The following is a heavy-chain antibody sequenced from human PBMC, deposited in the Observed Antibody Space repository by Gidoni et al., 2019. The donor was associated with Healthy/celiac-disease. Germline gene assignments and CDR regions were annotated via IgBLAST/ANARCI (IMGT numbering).Heavy chain of an antibody. Sequence: EVQLVEPGGGLVKLGGSLSLSCAAPGFTSSSYSMNWVRQPPGKGLEWVSSISSSSSYIYYADSVKGQFTISRDNAKNSLYLQMDSLRAEDTAVYYCARGRAPDIVVASHMDVWGKGTTVTVSS. CDR2: ISSSSSYI. CDR3: ARGRAPDIVVASHMDV. CDR1: GFTSSSYS. D-gene: IGHD2-15*01. J-gene: IGHJ6*03. V-gene: IGHV3-21*01.